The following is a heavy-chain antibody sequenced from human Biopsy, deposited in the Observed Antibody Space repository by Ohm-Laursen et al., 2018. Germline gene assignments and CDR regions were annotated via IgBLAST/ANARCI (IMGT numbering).Heavy chain of an antibody. Sequence: SLRLSCSASRFTFSTYGMHWVRQAPGKGLEWVAVISFDGSDQKYADSAKGRFTISRDNSKNTLYLQMNSLRAEDTAVYYCAKDQGYYYDRSVYYYFDYWGQGTLVTVSS. V-gene: IGHV3-30*18. J-gene: IGHJ4*02. D-gene: IGHD3-22*01. CDR3: AKDQGYYYDRSVYYYFDY. CDR1: RFTFSTYG. CDR2: ISFDGSDQ.